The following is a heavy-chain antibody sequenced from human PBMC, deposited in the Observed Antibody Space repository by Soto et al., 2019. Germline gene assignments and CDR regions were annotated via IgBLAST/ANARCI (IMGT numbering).Heavy chain of an antibody. D-gene: IGHD6-19*01. CDR1: GGSFSGYY. CDR3: ARRIAVAGTEYHWFDP. J-gene: IGHJ5*02. Sequence: SQTLSLTCAVYGGSFSGYYWSWIRQPPGKGLEWIGEINHSGSTNYNPSLKSRVTISVDTSKNQFSLKLSSVTAADTAVYYCARRIAVAGTEYHWFDPWGEGTLVTLSS. V-gene: IGHV4-34*01. CDR2: INHSGST.